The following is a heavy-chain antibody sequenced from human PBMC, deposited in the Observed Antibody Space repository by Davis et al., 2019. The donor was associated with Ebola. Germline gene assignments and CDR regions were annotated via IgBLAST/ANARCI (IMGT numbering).Heavy chain of an antibody. CDR1: GFNFRSYG. Sequence: GESLKISCAASGFNFRSYGMHWVRQAPDKGLEWVAVIWYDGSRKYYGDSVKGRFTISRDNSNNLLYLQMNSLRAEDTAVYYCARDRQPRTSWFDPWGQGTLVTVSS. J-gene: IGHJ5*02. V-gene: IGHV3-33*01. D-gene: IGHD3-3*01. CDR2: IWYDGSRK. CDR3: ARDRQPRTSWFDP.